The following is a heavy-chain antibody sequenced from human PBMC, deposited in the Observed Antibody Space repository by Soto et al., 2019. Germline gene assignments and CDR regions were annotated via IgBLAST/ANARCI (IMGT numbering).Heavy chain of an antibody. D-gene: IGHD4-4*01. V-gene: IGHV1-69*12. CDR2: INPIVGTA. J-gene: IGHJ1*01. CDR3: ARLRASNYEAYQH. CDR1: GGTFSTYP. Sequence: QVQLVQSGAEVKKPGSSVTVSCTASGGTFSTYPISWVRQAPGQGLEWMGGINPIVGTATYAQKLQGRVTITADESTTTAYMPLSSLRSEETAVYYWARLRASNYEAYQHWGQGPLVTFSS.